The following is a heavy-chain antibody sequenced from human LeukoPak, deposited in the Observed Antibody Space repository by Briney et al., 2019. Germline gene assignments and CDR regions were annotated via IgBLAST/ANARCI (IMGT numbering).Heavy chain of an antibody. CDR2: ISYDGGTE. CDR3: ARETGGSSPFDY. V-gene: IGHV3-30-3*01. Sequence: GGSLRLSCAASGFTFRNYPLHWVRQAPGKGLEWVALISYDGGTEDYADSVKGRFTISRDYSKDTVYLQMNSLRTEDTAVYYCARETGGSSPFDYWGQGTLVTVSS. D-gene: IGHD1-26*01. J-gene: IGHJ4*02. CDR1: GFTFRNYP.